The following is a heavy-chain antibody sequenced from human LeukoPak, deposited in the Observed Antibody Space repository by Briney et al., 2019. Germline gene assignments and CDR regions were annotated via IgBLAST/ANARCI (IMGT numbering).Heavy chain of an antibody. CDR1: GYTFTGYY. J-gene: IGHJ3*02. CDR2: INPNSGGT. D-gene: IGHD1-26*01. V-gene: IGHV1-2*02. Sequence: GASVKVSCMASGYTFTGYYMHWVRQAPGQGLEWMGWINPNSGGTNYAQKFQGRVTMTRDTSISTAYMELSRLRSDDTAVYYCAYSVEGELLVGAFDIWGQGTMVTVSS. CDR3: AYSVEGELLVGAFDI.